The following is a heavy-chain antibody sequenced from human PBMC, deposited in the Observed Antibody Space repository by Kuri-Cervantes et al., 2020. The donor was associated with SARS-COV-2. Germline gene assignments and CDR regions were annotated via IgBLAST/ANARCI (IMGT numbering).Heavy chain of an antibody. CDR1: GFTFSSYA. D-gene: IGHD3-9*01. V-gene: IGHV3-30*04. J-gene: IGHJ6*03. Sequence: LSLTCASSGFTFSSYAMHWVRQAPGKGLEWVAVISYDGSNKYYADSVKGRFTISRDNSKNTLYLQMNSLRAEDTAVYYCARDGKYYDILTGYFSPPYNYYYYYMDVWGKGTTVTVSS. CDR2: ISYDGSNK. CDR3: ARDGKYYDILTGYFSPPYNYYYYYMDV.